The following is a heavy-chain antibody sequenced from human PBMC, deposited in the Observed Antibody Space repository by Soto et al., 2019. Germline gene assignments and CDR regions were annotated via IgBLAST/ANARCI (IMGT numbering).Heavy chain of an antibody. CDR1: GYTFTSYA. V-gene: IGHV1-3*01. D-gene: IGHD6-13*01. CDR2: INAGNGNT. CDR3: ARVPLEQQLVWFDP. Sequence: ASVKVSCKASGYTFTSYAIHWVRQAPGQRLEWMVCINAGNGNTKYSQKFQGRVTITRDTSASTAYMELRSLRSEDTAVYYCARVPLEQQLVWFDPWGQGTLVNVSS. J-gene: IGHJ5*02.